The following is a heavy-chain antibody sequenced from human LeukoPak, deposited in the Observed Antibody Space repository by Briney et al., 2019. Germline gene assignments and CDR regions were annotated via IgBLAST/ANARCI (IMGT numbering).Heavy chain of an antibody. D-gene: IGHD1-26*01. Sequence: PGGSLRLSCAASGLIFSAYSTNWVRQAPGKGLEWVSYISDSSDIIYYADSVKGRFTISRDNAKDSLYLQMNSLRAEDTAIYYCARGYSGTYPNVWGQGTMVTVSS. CDR2: ISDSSDII. CDR1: GLIFSAYS. V-gene: IGHV3-48*04. J-gene: IGHJ3*01. CDR3: ARGYSGTYPNV.